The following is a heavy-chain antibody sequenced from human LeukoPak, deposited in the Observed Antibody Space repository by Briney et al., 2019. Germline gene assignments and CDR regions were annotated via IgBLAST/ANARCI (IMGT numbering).Heavy chain of an antibody. CDR1: GGSINNDDYY. V-gene: IGHV4-31*03. Sequence: PSETLSLTCTVSGGSINNDDYYWSWIRQHPERGLEWIGHIYYSGNTYYNPSLKSRVTISVDTSKNQFSLKLRSVTAADTAVYFCARAGYDFPPFWGQGTLVTVSS. CDR3: ARAGYDFPPF. D-gene: IGHD3-3*01. CDR2: IYYSGNT. J-gene: IGHJ4*02.